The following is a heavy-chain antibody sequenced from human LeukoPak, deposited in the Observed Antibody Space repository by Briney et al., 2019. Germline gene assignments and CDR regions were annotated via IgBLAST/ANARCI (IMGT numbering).Heavy chain of an antibody. CDR3: ARDYFTDY. CDR2: ISSSSSTI. D-gene: IGHD2/OR15-2a*01. Sequence: PGGSLRLSCAASGLTFSSYSMNWVRQAPGKGLEWVSYISSSSSTIYYADSVKGRFTFSRDNAKNSLYLQMNSLRAEDTAVYYCARDYFTDYWGQGTLVTVSS. V-gene: IGHV3-48*04. CDR1: GLTFSSYS. J-gene: IGHJ4*02.